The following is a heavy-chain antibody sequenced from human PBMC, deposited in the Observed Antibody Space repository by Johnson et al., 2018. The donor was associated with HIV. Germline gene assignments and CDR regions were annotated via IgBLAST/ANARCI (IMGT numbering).Heavy chain of an antibody. CDR2: ISYDGSNK. D-gene: IGHD3-22*01. Sequence: QVLLVESGGGVVQPGQSLRLSCAASGLTFSSYGMHWVRQAPGKGLAWVALISYDGSNKYYADSVKVRFTISRDNSKNTLYLQMNSLRAEDTAVYYCARPLSSGLGFDAFDIWGQGTMVTVSS. CDR1: GLTFSSYG. CDR3: ARPLSSGLGFDAFDI. J-gene: IGHJ3*02. V-gene: IGHV3-30*03.